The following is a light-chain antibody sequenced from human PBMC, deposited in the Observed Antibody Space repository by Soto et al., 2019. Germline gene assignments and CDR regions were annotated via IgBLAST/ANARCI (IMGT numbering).Light chain of an antibody. CDR3: QSHDSSLSGSYV. Sequence: QSVLTQPPSVSGAPGQRVTISCTGSSSNIGAGYDVHWYQQLPGTAPKLLIYGNSNRPSGVPDRFSGSKSGTSASLAITGLQAEDDTDYYCQSHDSSLSGSYVFGTGTKLTVL. CDR1: SSNIGAGYD. J-gene: IGLJ1*01. CDR2: GNS. V-gene: IGLV1-40*01.